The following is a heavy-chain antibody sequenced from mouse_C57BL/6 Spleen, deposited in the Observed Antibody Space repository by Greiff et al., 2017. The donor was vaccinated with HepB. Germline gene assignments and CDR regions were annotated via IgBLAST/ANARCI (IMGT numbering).Heavy chain of an antibody. D-gene: IGHD1-1*01. Sequence: VQLQQPGAELVKPGASVKMSCKASGYTFTSYWITWVKQRPGQGLEWIGDIYPGSGSTNYNEKFKSKATLTVDTSSSTAYMQLSSLTSEDSAVYYGARAYYYGSSYEGAWFAYWGQGTLVTVSA. CDR3: ARAYYYGSSYEGAWFAY. V-gene: IGHV1-55*01. CDR2: IYPGSGST. J-gene: IGHJ3*01. CDR1: GYTFTSYW.